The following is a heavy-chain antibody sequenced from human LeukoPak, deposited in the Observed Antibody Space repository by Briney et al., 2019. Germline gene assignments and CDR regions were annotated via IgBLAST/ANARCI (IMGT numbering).Heavy chain of an antibody. CDR2: INPNSGGT. CDR1: GYTFTGYY. J-gene: IGHJ4*02. D-gene: IGHD1-26*01. CDR3: AREENIVGATLGDY. Sequence: VASVKVSCKASGYTFTGYYMHWVRQAPGQGLEWMGWINPNSGGTNYAQKFQGRVTMTRDTSISTAYMELSRLRSDDTAVYYCAREENIVGATLGDYWGQGTLVTVSS. V-gene: IGHV1-2*02.